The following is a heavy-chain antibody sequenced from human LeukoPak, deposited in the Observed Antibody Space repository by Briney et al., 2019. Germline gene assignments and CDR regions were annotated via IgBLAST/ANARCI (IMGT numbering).Heavy chain of an antibody. CDR1: GFTFSSYS. CDR3: ARVGYCSGGNCYGVDY. CDR2: ITSSSTYI. D-gene: IGHD2-15*01. Sequence: GGSLRLSCAASGFTFSSYSMNWVRQAPGKGLEWVSSITSSSTYIYYADSVKGRFTISRDNAKNSLFLQMNSLGAEDTAVYYCARVGYCSGGNCYGVDYWGQGTLVTVSS. J-gene: IGHJ4*02. V-gene: IGHV3-21*01.